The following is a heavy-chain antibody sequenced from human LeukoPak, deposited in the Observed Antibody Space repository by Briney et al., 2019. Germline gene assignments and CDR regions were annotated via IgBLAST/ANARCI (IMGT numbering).Heavy chain of an antibody. CDR3: AKASSPYYDILTGYLVV. D-gene: IGHD3-9*01. J-gene: IGHJ4*02. V-gene: IGHV3-9*01. CDR2: ISWNSGSI. CDR1: GFTFDDYA. Sequence: PGRSLRLSCAASGFTFDDYAMHWVRQAPGKGLEWVSGISWNSGSIGYADSVKGRFTISRDNAKNSLCLQMNSLRAEDTALYYCAKASSPYYDILTGYLVVWGQGTLVTVSS.